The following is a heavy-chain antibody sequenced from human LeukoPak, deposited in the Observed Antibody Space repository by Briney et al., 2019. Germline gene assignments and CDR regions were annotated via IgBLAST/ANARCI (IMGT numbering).Heavy chain of an antibody. CDR2: FDPEDGET. D-gene: IGHD3-10*01. CDR1: GFTFSSYS. J-gene: IGHJ4*02. V-gene: IGHV1-24*01. Sequence: GGSLRLSCAASGFTFSSYSMNWVRQAPGKGLEWMGGFDPEDGETIYAQRFQGRVTMTEDTSTDTAYMELSSLRSEDTAVYYCATDITYGATQGAWSGEIDYWGQGTLVTVSS. CDR3: ATDITYGATQGAWSGEIDY.